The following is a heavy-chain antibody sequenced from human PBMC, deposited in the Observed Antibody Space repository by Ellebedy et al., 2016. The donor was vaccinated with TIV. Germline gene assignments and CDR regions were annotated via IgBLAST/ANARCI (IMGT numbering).Heavy chain of an antibody. CDR2: INPNSGGT. CDR1: GYTFTGYY. V-gene: IGHV1-2*02. D-gene: IGHD1-1*01. Sequence: ASVKVSXXASGYTFTGYYMHWVRQAPGQGLEWMGWINPNSGGTNYAQKFQGRVTMTRDTSISTAYMELSRLRSDDTAVYYCARDLWNDDIYFDYWGQGTLVTVSS. CDR3: ARDLWNDDIYFDY. J-gene: IGHJ4*02.